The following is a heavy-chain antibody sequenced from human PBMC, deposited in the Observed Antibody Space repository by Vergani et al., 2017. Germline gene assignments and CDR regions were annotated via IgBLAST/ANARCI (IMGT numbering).Heavy chain of an antibody. CDR2: IYRTGRT. V-gene: IGHV4-38-2*01. CDR3: ARQSGIVYDIFSCTQYFFDF. CDR1: GFSIDNGYY. D-gene: IGHD3-9*01. Sequence: QVQLQESGPGLVKPSETLSLTCAVSGFSIDNGYYWDWIRQPPGKGLEWIGSIYRTGRTHFNPSLKSRVIISIDTSNNHFSLRLNSLTAADTAVYYCARQSGIVYDIFSCTQYFFDFWGQGTLVTVSS. J-gene: IGHJ4*02.